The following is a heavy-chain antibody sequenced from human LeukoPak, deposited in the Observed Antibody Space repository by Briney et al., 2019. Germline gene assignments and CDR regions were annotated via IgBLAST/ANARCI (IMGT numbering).Heavy chain of an antibody. D-gene: IGHD3-10*01. V-gene: IGHV5-51*01. J-gene: IGHJ6*02. CDR3: ARLDFGDYYYYGMDV. Sequence: HGESLKISCKGSGYSFTNYWIGWVRQMPGKGLEWMGIIFPGDSDTRYSPSFQGQVTISADKSISTAYLQWSSLKALDTAMCYCARLDFGDYYYYGMDVWGQGTTVTVSS. CDR1: GYSFTNYW. CDR2: IFPGDSDT.